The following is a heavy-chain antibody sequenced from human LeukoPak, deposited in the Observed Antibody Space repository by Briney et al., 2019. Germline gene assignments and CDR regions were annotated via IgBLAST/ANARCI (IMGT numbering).Heavy chain of an antibody. CDR3: ASLCGSVLAVAGGSDFDY. J-gene: IGHJ4*02. Sequence: GGSLRLSCAASGFTFSSYAMHWVRQAPGKGLEWVAVISYDGSNKYYADSVKGRFTISRDNSKNTLYLQMNSLRAEDTAVYYCASLCGSVLAVAGGSDFDYWGQGTLVTVSS. CDR1: GFTFSSYA. D-gene: IGHD6-19*01. CDR2: ISYDGSNK. V-gene: IGHV3-30-3*01.